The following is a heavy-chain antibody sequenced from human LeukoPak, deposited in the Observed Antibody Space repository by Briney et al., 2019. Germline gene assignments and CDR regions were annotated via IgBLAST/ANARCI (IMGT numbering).Heavy chain of an antibody. CDR1: GVSFSGYY. V-gene: IGHV4-34*01. J-gene: IGHJ6*03. CDR2: INHSGST. D-gene: IGHD5-18*01. Sequence: PSETLSLTCAGYGVSFSGYYWSWIRQPPGKGLEWIGEINHSGSTNYNPSLNSRVTISGDTSKNQFSLKLRSVTAADTDVYFCARVGYSYVINDWSRTGLGAYPTKYYYHMDVWGKGTTVTVSS. CDR3: ARVGYSYVINDWSRTGLGAYPTKYYYHMDV.